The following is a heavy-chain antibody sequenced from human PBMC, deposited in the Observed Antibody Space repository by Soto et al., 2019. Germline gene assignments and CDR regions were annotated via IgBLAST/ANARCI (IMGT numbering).Heavy chain of an antibody. Sequence: SLRLSCAASGFTFSSYGMHWVRQAPGKGLEWVAVIWYDGSNKYYADSVKGRFTISRDNSKNTLYLQMNSLRAEDTAVYYCARDPTDSSGYYDDYWGQGTLVTVSS. CDR3: ARDPTDSSGYYDDY. V-gene: IGHV3-33*01. D-gene: IGHD3-22*01. CDR2: IWYDGSNK. J-gene: IGHJ4*02. CDR1: GFTFSSYG.